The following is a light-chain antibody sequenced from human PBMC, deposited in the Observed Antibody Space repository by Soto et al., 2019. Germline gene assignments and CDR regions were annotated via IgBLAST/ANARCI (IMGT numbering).Light chain of an antibody. J-gene: IGKJ4*01. CDR2: GAS. V-gene: IGKV3-20*01. CDR1: QSVSSSF. CDR3: QQYDSSPLT. Sequence: EIVLTQSPGTLSLSPGERATLSCRASQSVSSSFLAWYQQKPGQAPRLLIYGASSRATGIPDRFSGSGSGTDFTFTIRRLEPEDVAVYYCQQYDSSPLTFGGGTKVEIK.